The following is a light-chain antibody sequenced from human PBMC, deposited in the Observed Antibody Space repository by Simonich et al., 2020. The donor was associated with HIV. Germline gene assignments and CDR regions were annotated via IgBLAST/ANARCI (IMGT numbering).Light chain of an antibody. Sequence: DIQMTQSPSTLSASVGDKVTITCRTSQTSSTWLAWYQQKPWKAPKLLIDKASNLESGGPSRFSGSGSGTEFTLTISSLQPDDFATYYCQQYNNYRTFGQGTKVEIK. CDR3: QQYNNYRT. CDR2: KAS. V-gene: IGKV1-5*03. J-gene: IGKJ1*01. CDR1: QTSSTW.